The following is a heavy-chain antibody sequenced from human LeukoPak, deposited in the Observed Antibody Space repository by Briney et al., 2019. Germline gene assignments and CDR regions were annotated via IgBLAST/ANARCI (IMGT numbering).Heavy chain of an antibody. V-gene: IGHV3-74*01. J-gene: IGHJ5*02. CDR2: INSDGSST. D-gene: IGHD3-3*01. CDR1: GFTFSSYW. CDR3: ARPLRFLEWLVFDP. Sequence: GGSLRLSCAASGFTFSSYWMHWVRQAPGKGLVWVSRINSDGSSTSYADSVKGRFTISRDNAKNTLYLQMNSLGAEDTAVYYCARPLRFLEWLVFDPWGQGTLVTVSS.